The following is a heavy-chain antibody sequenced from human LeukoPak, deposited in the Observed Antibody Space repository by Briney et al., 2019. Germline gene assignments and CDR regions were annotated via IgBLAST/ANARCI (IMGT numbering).Heavy chain of an antibody. Sequence: GGSLRLSCAASGFTVITNDMTWVRQAPGKGLEWVSVLYSDGNTKYADSVQGRLTTSRDNSKNTLYLEMNSLSPDDTAVYYCARGVEPLAANTLVYWGQGTLVTVSS. CDR1: GFTVITND. J-gene: IGHJ4*02. CDR3: ARGVEPLAANTLVY. V-gene: IGHV3-53*01. D-gene: IGHD1-14*01. CDR2: LYSDGNT.